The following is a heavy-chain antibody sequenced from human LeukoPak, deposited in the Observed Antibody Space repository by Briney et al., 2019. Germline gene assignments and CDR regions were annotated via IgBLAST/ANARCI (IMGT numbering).Heavy chain of an antibody. J-gene: IGHJ5*02. D-gene: IGHD6-6*01. CDR1: GGSISSSSYY. CDR3: ARMGIAARVGHTGFDP. CDR2: IYYSGST. V-gene: IGHV4-39*07. Sequence: KASETLSLTCTVSGGSISSSSYYWGWIRQPPGKGLEWIGSIYYSGSTYYNPSLKSRVTISVDTSKNQFSLKLSSVTAADTAVYYRARMGIAARVGHTGFDPWGQGTLVTVSS.